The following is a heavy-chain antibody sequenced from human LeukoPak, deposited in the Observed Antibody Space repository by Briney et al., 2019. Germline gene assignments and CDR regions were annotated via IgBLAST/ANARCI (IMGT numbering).Heavy chain of an antibody. J-gene: IGHJ3*02. CDR3: ARAGPDYDFWSGYSAKDAFDI. D-gene: IGHD3-3*01. CDR2: ISVYNGNT. Sequence: ASVRVSCKASGYTFTSYGISWVRQAPGQGLEWMGWISVYNGNTNYAQKLQGRVTMTTDTSTSTAYMELRSLRSDDTAVYYCARAGPDYDFWSGYSAKDAFDIWGQGTMVTVSS. CDR1: GYTFTSYG. V-gene: IGHV1-18*01.